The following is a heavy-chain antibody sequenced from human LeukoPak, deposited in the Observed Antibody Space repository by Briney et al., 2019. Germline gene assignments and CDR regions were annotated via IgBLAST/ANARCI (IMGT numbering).Heavy chain of an antibody. J-gene: IGHJ5*02. Sequence: ASVKVSCKVSGYTLTELSMHWVRQAPGKGLEWMGGFDPEDGETIYAQKFQGRVTMTEDTSTDTAYMEQSSLRSEDTAVYYCATVRDIVVVPAANWFDPWGQGTLVTVSS. V-gene: IGHV1-24*01. CDR2: FDPEDGET. CDR3: ATVRDIVVVPAANWFDP. D-gene: IGHD2-2*01. CDR1: GYTLTELS.